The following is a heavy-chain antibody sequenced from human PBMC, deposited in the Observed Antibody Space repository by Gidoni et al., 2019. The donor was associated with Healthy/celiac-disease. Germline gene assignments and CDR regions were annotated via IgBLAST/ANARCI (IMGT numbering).Heavy chain of an antibody. CDR2: IVVGSGNT. Sequence: QMQLVQSRPEVKKPGTSVKVSCKAPGFTFTSSAVQWVRQARGQRLAWIGWIVVGSGNTNYAQKFQERVTITRDMSTSTAYMELSSLRSEDTAVYYCAAVTYYDFWSGYSYDAFDIWGQGTMVTVSS. J-gene: IGHJ3*02. CDR1: GFTFTSSA. V-gene: IGHV1-58*01. CDR3: AAVTYYDFWSGYSYDAFDI. D-gene: IGHD3-3*01.